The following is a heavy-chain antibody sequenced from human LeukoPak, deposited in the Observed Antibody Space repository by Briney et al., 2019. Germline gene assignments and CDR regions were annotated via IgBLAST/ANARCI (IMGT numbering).Heavy chain of an antibody. V-gene: IGHV1-8*03. CDR2: MNPNSGNT. CDR3: ARDGGYSGYDLMDYYYYMDV. Sequence: ASVKVSCKASGYTFTSYDINWVRQATGQGLEWMGWMNPNSGNTGYAQKFQGRVTITRNTSISTAYMELSSLRSEDTAVYYCARDGGYSGYDLMDYYYYMDVWGKGTTVTASS. J-gene: IGHJ6*03. CDR1: GYTFTSYD. D-gene: IGHD5-12*01.